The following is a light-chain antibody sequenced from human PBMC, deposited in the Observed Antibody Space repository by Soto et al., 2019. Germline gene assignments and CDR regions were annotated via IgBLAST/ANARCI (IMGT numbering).Light chain of an antibody. Sequence: EIVLTQSPGTLSLSPGKRATLSCRASQSDSSSYLAWYQQKPGQAPRLLIYGASSRATGIPDRFSGSGSGTDFTLTIRRLEPEDFAVYYCQHYGATPYTFGQGTKLETK. J-gene: IGKJ2*01. CDR3: QHYGATPYT. CDR1: QSDSSSY. CDR2: GAS. V-gene: IGKV3-20*01.